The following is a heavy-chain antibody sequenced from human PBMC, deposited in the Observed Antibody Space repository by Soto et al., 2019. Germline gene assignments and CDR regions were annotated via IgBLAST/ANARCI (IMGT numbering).Heavy chain of an antibody. CDR2: ISGSGVTT. CDR3: AKGGMVRGITYMDV. D-gene: IGHD3-10*01. V-gene: IGHV3-23*01. Sequence: WGSLRLSCAASEFTFSNYAMIWVRQAPGKGLEWVSAISGSGVTTYYADSVKGRFTISRDNSKNTLYLQMSSLRVEDTAVYYCAKGGMVRGITYMDVWGKGTTVTVSS. CDR1: EFTFSNYA. J-gene: IGHJ6*03.